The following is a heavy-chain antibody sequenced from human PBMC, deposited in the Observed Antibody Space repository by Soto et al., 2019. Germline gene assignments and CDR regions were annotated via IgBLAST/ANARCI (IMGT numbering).Heavy chain of an antibody. D-gene: IGHD1-1*01. CDR3: VRGYHSFDV. Sequence: EVQLVESGGSLVQPGGSLRLSCAASGFTFSDHYMDWVRQAPGKGLEWVARSRNKAKSYTTVYAASVKDRFTISRDESKTSLYLEMSSLKAEDTAVYFCVRGYHSFDVWGRGTMVTVSS. CDR2: SRNKAKSYTT. CDR1: GFTFSDHY. J-gene: IGHJ3*01. V-gene: IGHV3-72*01.